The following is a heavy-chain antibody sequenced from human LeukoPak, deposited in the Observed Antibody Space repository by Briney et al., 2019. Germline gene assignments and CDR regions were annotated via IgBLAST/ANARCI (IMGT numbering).Heavy chain of an antibody. J-gene: IGHJ4*02. D-gene: IGHD6-19*01. CDR2: ISSSSSYI. Sequence: GGSLRLSCAASGFTFSSYSMNWVRQAPGEGLEWVSSISSSSSYIYYADSVKGRFTISRDNAKNSLYLQMNSLRAEDTAVYYCAGRIAVAINWGQGTLVTVSS. V-gene: IGHV3-21*01. CDR3: AGRIAVAIN. CDR1: GFTFSSYS.